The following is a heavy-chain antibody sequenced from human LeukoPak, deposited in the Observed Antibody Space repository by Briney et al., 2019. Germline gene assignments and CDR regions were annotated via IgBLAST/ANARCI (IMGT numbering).Heavy chain of an antibody. Sequence: GGSLRLSCVGSGFTFSSYAMTWVRQAPGSGLEWVSSIRGSGDGTFYADSVKGSFTMSRDNSKNTLYLQMDNLRAEDTAMYYCGRDPNGDYIGAFDFWGRGTLVTVSS. CDR3: GRDPNGDYIGAFDF. CDR2: IRGSGDGT. V-gene: IGHV3-23*01. J-gene: IGHJ3*01. CDR1: GFTFSSYA. D-gene: IGHD4-17*01.